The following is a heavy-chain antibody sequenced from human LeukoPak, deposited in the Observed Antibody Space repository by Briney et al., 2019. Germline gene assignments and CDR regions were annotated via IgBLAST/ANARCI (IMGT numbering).Heavy chain of an antibody. CDR3: ARATRSSSPGPYYFDY. V-gene: IGHV4-59*01. CDR1: GGSISSYY. D-gene: IGHD6-6*01. CDR2: IYYSGST. J-gene: IGHJ4*02. Sequence: SETLSLTCTVSGGSISSYYWSWIRQPPGKGLEWIGYIYYSGSTNYNPSLKSRVTISVDTSKNQFSLKLSSVTAADTAVYYCARATRSSSPGPYYFDYWGQGTLVTVSS.